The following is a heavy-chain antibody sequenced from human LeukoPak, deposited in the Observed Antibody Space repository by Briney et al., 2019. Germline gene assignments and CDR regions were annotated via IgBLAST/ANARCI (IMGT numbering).Heavy chain of an antibody. CDR1: GFTFSRYA. J-gene: IGHJ4*02. V-gene: IGHV3-64D*06. CDR2: ISTSGGST. D-gene: IGHD3-16*01. Sequence: PGGSLRLSCSASGFTFSRYAMLWVRQAPGKGLEYVSAISTSGGSTYYADSVKGRFTISRDNSKNTLYLQMSSLRDEGTAVYYCVGGFYWGQGTLVTVSS. CDR3: VGGFY.